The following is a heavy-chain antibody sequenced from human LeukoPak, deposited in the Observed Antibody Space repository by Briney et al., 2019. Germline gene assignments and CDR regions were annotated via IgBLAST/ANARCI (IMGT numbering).Heavy chain of an antibody. V-gene: IGHV4-34*01. Sequence: SETLSLTCSVFGGSFSEYYWSWIRQPPATGLEWMGEINHSGSTNYNPSLTIHVTISVDTSKNQISLILISVTAADTAVYYCARGISTHWFDPWGQGTLVIVSS. D-gene: IGHD3-3*02. CDR1: GGSFSEYY. CDR3: ARGISTHWFDP. J-gene: IGHJ5*02. CDR2: INHSGST.